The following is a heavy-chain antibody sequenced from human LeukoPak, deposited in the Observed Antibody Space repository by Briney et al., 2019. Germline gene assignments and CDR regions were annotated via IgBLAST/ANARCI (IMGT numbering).Heavy chain of an antibody. CDR2: IWHDESKK. CDR1: GFTFSSYG. V-gene: IGHV3-33*01. CDR3: ARDGTLGASGSYYNLPY. Sequence: PGGSLRLSCAASGFTFSSYGMHWVRQAPGKGLEWVAVIWHDESKKHYADSVEGRFTISRDTSKTTLYLQMNSLRVEDTAVYYCARDGTLGASGSYYNLPYWGQGTLVTVSS. J-gene: IGHJ4*02. D-gene: IGHD3-10*01.